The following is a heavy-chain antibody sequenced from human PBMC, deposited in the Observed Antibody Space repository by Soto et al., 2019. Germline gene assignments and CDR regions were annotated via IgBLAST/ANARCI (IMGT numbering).Heavy chain of an antibody. J-gene: IGHJ5*01. V-gene: IGHV3-23*01. Sequence: EVQLLESGGGLVQPGGSLRLSCAASGFRFSTCEMSWVRQAPGRGLEWVSFISDDSSRTYYADAVKGRFTISRDNSKYTLYLQMNSLTAEDTAVDACVKGGWLDFWGQGTLVTVSS. CDR3: VKGGWLDF. CDR1: GFRFSTCE. CDR2: ISDDSSRT. D-gene: IGHD3-16*01.